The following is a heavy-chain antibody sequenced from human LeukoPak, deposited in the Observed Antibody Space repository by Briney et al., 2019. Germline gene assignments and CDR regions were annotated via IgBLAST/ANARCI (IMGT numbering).Heavy chain of an antibody. J-gene: IGHJ6*02. V-gene: IGHV3-21*01. CDR2: ISSSSSYI. D-gene: IGHD3-22*01. CDR1: GFTFSSYS. CDR3: ARDRETTMIVVVITPPDV. Sequence: PGGSLRLSCAASGFTFSSYSMNWVRQAPGKGLEWVSSISSSSSYIYYADSVKGRFTISRDNAKNSLYLQMNSLGAEDTAVYYCARDRETTMIVVVITPPDVWGQGTTVTVSS.